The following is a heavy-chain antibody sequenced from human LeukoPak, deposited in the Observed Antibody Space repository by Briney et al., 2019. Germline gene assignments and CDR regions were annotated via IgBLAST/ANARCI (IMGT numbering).Heavy chain of an antibody. CDR2: ISSSGSTI. CDR3: AELGITMIGGV. V-gene: IGHV3-48*03. D-gene: IGHD3-10*02. CDR1: RFTFGDYA. J-gene: IGHJ6*04. Sequence: GGSLRLSWTASRFTFGDYALSWVRQAPGKGLEWVSYISSSGSTIYYADSVKGRFTISRDNAKNSLYLQMNSLRAEDTAVYYCAELGITMIGGVWGKGTTVTISS.